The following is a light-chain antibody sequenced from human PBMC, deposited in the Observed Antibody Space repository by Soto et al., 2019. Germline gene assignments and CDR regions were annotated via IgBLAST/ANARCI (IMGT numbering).Light chain of an antibody. V-gene: IGLV7-46*01. CDR2: DTS. CDR3: LLAYGSIRV. Sequence: QTVVTQEPSLTVSPGGTVTLTCGSSTGDVTSGHFPYWFQQKPGQAPRTLIYDTSSKNSWTPARFSGSLLGGKAALTLSGAQPEDETNYYCLLAYGSIRVFGGGTKLTVL. CDR1: TGDVTSGHF. J-gene: IGLJ3*02.